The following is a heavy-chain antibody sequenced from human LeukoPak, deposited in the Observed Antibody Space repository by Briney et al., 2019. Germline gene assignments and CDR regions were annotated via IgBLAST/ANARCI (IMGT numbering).Heavy chain of an antibody. D-gene: IGHD6-19*01. CDR3: ARPILWLPHWSWFDP. Sequence: ASVKVSCKASGYTFTSYGISWVRQAPGQGLGWMGWISAYNGNTNYAQTLQGRVTMTTDRSTSTAYMELRSLRSDDTAAYYCARPILWLPHWSWFDPWGQGTLVTVSS. CDR2: ISAYNGNT. V-gene: IGHV1-18*01. J-gene: IGHJ5*02. CDR1: GYTFTSYG.